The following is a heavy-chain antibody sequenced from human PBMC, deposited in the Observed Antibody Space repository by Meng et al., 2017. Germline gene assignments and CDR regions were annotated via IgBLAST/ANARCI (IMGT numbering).Heavy chain of an antibody. V-gene: IGHV4-34*01. Sequence: QVQLTQWGTGRLKPSETPSLTCAVYGGSFSGYYWSWIRQPPGKGLEWIGEINHSGSTNYNPSLKSRVTISVDTSKNQFSLKLSSVTAADTAVYYCARGAKTDAFDIWGQGTMVTVSS. CDR3: ARGAKTDAFDI. J-gene: IGHJ3*02. CDR1: GGSFSGYY. CDR2: INHSGST.